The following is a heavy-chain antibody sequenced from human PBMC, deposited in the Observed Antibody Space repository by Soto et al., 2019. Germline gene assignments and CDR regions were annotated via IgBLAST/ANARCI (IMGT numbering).Heavy chain of an antibody. CDR1: GFTFSDHY. J-gene: IGHJ6*01. Sequence: EVQLVESGGGLVQPGGSLRLSCAASGFTFSDHYMDWVRQAPGKGLEWVARSRNRVNSHTTEYAASVKGRFTISRDESKSSLYLQMNSLKIEDTAVYYCTRGLLGGAPSYPFHGMDVWGQGTTVTVSS. V-gene: IGHV3-72*01. CDR3: TRGLLGGAPSYPFHGMDV. D-gene: IGHD1-26*01. CDR2: SRNRVNSHTT.